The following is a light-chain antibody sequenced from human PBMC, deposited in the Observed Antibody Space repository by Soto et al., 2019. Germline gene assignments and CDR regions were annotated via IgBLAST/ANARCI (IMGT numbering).Light chain of an antibody. V-gene: IGKV3-20*01. CDR2: GAS. CDR3: QQYGSSPYT. Sequence: EIVLTQSPGTLSLSPGERATLSCRASPSISSRYLAWYQQKPGQAPRLLIYGASSRATGIPDRFSGSVSGTDYTLSISRLEPEDFAVYYCQQYGSSPYTFGQGTNLEIK. J-gene: IGKJ2*01. CDR1: PSISSRY.